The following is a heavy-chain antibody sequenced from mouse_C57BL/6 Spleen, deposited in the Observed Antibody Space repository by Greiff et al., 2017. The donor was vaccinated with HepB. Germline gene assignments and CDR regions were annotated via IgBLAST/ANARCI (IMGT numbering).Heavy chain of an antibody. CDR1: GFTFSDYG. V-gene: IGHV5-17*01. CDR2: ISSGSSTI. J-gene: IGHJ2*01. Sequence: EVQVVESGGGLVKPGGSLNLSCAASGFTFSDYGMHWVRQAPEKGLEWVAYISSGSSTIYYADTVKGRFTISRDNAKNTLFLQMTSLRSEDTAMYYCARGDYYGSSHDYWGQGTTLTVSS. D-gene: IGHD1-1*01. CDR3: ARGDYYGSSHDY.